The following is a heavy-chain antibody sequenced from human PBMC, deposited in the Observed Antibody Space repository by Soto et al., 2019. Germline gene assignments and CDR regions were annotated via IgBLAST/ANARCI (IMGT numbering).Heavy chain of an antibody. D-gene: IGHD1-20*01. V-gene: IGHV3-48*03. CDR1: GFTFSSYE. CDR2: ISSSGSTI. CDR3: ASLTGAHDY. Sequence: GGSLRLSCAASGFTFSSYEMHWVRQAPGKGLEWVSYISSSGSTIYYAASVKGRFTISRDNAKNSLYLQMNTLRAEDTAGYYCASLTGAHDYWGQGTLVTVSS. J-gene: IGHJ4*02.